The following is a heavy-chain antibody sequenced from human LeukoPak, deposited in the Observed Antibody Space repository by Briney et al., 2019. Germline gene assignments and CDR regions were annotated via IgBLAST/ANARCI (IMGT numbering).Heavy chain of an antibody. D-gene: IGHD5-18*01. J-gene: IGHJ4*02. Sequence: ASVKVSCKASGYAFTSYYMHWVRQAPGRGLEWMGIINPSGGSTSYAPKFQGRVTMTRDTSTSTVYMELSSLRSEDTAVYYCARDLYSYGYGDDYWGQGTLVTVSS. CDR3: ARDLYSYGYGDDY. CDR2: INPSGGST. V-gene: IGHV1-46*01. CDR1: GYAFTSYY.